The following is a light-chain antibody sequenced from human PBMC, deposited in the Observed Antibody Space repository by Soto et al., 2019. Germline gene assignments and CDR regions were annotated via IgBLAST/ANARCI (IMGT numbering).Light chain of an antibody. CDR3: AAWDDSLSGWV. V-gene: IGLV1-47*01. CDR2: RNS. Sequence: QSVLTQPPSASGTPGQRVTISCSGSSSNIVTNHVYWYQHLPGTAPKLLIYRNSLRPSGVPDRFSGSMSGTSASLAISGIRSEDEADYYCAAWDDSLSGWVFGGGTKVTVL. J-gene: IGLJ3*02. CDR1: SSNIVTNH.